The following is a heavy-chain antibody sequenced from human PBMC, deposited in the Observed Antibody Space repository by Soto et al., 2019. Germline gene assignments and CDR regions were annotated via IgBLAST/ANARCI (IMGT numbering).Heavy chain of an antibody. Sequence: EVQLVESGGGLVKPGGSLRLSCADSGFTFTRYSMNWVRQAPGKGLEWVSSMSSTTNYIYYADSMKGRFTVSRDNAKNSVYLDMNSLSAEDTAVYYCARESEDLTATFDYWGQGTLVTVSS. V-gene: IGHV3-21*01. CDR1: GFTFTRYS. CDR3: ARESEDLTATFDY. CDR2: MSSTTNYI. J-gene: IGHJ4*02.